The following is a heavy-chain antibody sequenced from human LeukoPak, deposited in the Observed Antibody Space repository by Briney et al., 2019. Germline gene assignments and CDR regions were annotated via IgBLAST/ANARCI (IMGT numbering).Heavy chain of an antibody. V-gene: IGHV3-30-3*01. CDR1: GFTFSSYA. CDR3: ARDLEPVVTQYYFDY. J-gene: IGHJ4*02. D-gene: IGHD4-23*01. CDR2: ISYDGSNK. Sequence: GRSLRLSCAASGFTFSSYAMHWVRQAPGKGLEWVAVISYDGSNKYYADSVKGRFTISRDNSKNTLYPQMNSLRAEDTAVYYCARDLEPVVTQYYFDYWGQGTLVTVSS.